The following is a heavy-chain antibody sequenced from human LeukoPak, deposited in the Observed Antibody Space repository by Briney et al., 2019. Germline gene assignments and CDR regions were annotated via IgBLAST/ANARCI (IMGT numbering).Heavy chain of an antibody. CDR2: IYTSGST. CDR3: AREWGTYYYDSSGYSQLYYFDY. J-gene: IGHJ4*02. D-gene: IGHD3-22*01. V-gene: IGHV4-61*02. Sequence: PSETLSLTCTVSGGSISSGSYYWSWIRQPAGKGLEWIGRIYTSGSTNYNPSLKSRVTISVDTSKNQFSLKLSSVTAADTAVYYCAREWGTYYYDSSGYSQLYYFDYWGQGTLVTVSS. CDR1: GGSISSGSYY.